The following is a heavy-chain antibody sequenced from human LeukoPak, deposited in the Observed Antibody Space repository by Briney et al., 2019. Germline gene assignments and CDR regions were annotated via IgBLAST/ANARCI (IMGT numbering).Heavy chain of an antibody. V-gene: IGHV4-59*08. CDR2: IHYSGST. CDR3: ARRASGSYPDYFDS. CDR1: GGSSSSYY. Sequence: SAPLSLTCTISGGSSSSYYWSWIRQPPGKGLEWIGYIHYSGSTNYNPSLKSRATISLDTSKNQVSLKLTSVTAADTAVYYCARRASGSYPDYFDSWGQGTLVTVSS. J-gene: IGHJ4*02. D-gene: IGHD1-26*01.